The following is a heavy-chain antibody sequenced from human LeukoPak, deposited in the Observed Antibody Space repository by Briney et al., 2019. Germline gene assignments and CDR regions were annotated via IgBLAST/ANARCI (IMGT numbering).Heavy chain of an antibody. Sequence: GGSLRLSCAASGFTFSDYYMSWIRQAPGKGLEWVSYISSSSSYTNYADSVNGRFTISRDNAKNSLYLQMNSLRAEDTAVYYCAREDYDILTGRGDYFDYWGQGTLVTVSS. CDR1: GFTFSDYY. CDR2: ISSSSSYT. D-gene: IGHD3-9*01. CDR3: AREDYDILTGRGDYFDY. J-gene: IGHJ4*02. V-gene: IGHV3-11*06.